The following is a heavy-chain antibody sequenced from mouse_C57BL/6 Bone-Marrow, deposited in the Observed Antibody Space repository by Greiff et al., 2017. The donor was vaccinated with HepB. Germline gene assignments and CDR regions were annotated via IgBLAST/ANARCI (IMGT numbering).Heavy chain of an antibody. V-gene: IGHV3-6*01. J-gene: IGHJ1*03. Sequence: EVKLMESGPGLVKPSQSLSLTCSVTGYSITSGYYWNWIRQFPGNILEWMGYISYDGSNNYNPSLKNRISITRDTSKNQFFLKLNSVTTEDTATYYCARGNYGSSHWYFDVWGTGTTVTVSS. D-gene: IGHD1-1*01. CDR3: ARGNYGSSHWYFDV. CDR1: GYSITSGYY. CDR2: ISYDGSN.